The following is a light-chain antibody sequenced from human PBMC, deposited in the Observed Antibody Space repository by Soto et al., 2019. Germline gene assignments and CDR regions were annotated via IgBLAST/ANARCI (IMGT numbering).Light chain of an antibody. CDR2: IGD. CDR3: AAWDDNLNAYV. V-gene: IGLV1-47*02. J-gene: IGLJ1*01. Sequence: QSGLTQPPSTSSTPGQTVTISCSGSTSNIGTFYVYWYQHLPGTAPKLLIYIGDQRASGVSDRFSASKSGTSASLAISGLRSDDEADYYCAAWDDNLNAYVFGSGTKVTVL. CDR1: TSNIGTFY.